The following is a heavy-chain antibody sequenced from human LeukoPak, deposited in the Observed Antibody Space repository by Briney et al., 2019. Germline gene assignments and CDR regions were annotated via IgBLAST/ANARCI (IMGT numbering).Heavy chain of an antibody. CDR2: IWYDGSNK. J-gene: IGHJ4*02. D-gene: IGHD5-18*01. CDR1: GFTFSSYG. V-gene: IGHV3-33*01. Sequence: GGSLRLSCAASGFTFSSYGMHWVRQAPGKGLEWVAVIWYDGSNKYYADSVKGRFTISRDNSKNTLYLQMNSLRAEDTAVYYRARETRHTAMGDWGQGTLVTVSS. CDR3: ARETRHTAMGD.